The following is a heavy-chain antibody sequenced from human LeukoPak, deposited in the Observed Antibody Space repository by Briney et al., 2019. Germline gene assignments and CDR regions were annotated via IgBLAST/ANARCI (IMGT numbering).Heavy chain of an antibody. CDR1: GFTFSSYA. Sequence: GGSLRLSCAASGFTFSSYAMGWVRQAPGKGLEWVSAISGSGGSTYYADSVKGRFTISRDNSKNTLYLQMNSLRAEDTAVYYCARVGDYYDSSGYYPTDAFDIWGQGTMVTVSS. J-gene: IGHJ3*02. V-gene: IGHV3-23*01. D-gene: IGHD3-22*01. CDR2: ISGSGGST. CDR3: ARVGDYYDSSGYYPTDAFDI.